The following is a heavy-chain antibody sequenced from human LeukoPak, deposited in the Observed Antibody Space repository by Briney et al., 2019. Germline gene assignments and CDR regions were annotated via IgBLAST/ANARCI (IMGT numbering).Heavy chain of an antibody. J-gene: IGHJ4*02. Sequence: PGRSLRLSCAASGFTFSSYGMHWVRQAPGKGLEWVAVISYDGSNKYYADSVKGRFTISRDNSKNTLYLQMNSLRAEDTAVYYCARVGLRSTYYFDYWGQGTLVTVSS. CDR2: ISYDGSNK. CDR3: ARVGLRSTYYFDY. V-gene: IGHV3-30*03. D-gene: IGHD3-3*01. CDR1: GFTFSSYG.